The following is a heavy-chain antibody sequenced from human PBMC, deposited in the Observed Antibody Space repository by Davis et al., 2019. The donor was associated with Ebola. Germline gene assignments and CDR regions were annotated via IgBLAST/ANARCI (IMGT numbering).Heavy chain of an antibody. CDR2: ISAYNGHT. Sequence: ASVKVSCKASGYTFHSHGIRWVRQAPGQGLEWMAWISAYNGHTNYAQKFQGRLTLTTDTSTSTVYMELRSLTSDDTAEYYCARGRNGGWDFDYWGQGTRVTVSS. CDR1: GYTFHSHG. CDR3: ARGRNGGWDFDY. V-gene: IGHV1-18*01. J-gene: IGHJ4*02. D-gene: IGHD6-19*01.